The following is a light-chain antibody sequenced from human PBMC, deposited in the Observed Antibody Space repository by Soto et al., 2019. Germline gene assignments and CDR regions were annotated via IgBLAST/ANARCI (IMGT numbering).Light chain of an antibody. CDR2: DVS. CDR1: QFVSSF. CDR3: QQYYISWS. V-gene: IGKV1-5*01. J-gene: IGKJ1*01. Sequence: DIHMTQSPSTLSASVGHRFTITCRASQFVSSFLGWYKQKPGKVPKLLIFDVSILASGVPSRLSGSGSGTEFTLTISSLKPEDFATQSCQQYYISWSFGHGTKVDIK.